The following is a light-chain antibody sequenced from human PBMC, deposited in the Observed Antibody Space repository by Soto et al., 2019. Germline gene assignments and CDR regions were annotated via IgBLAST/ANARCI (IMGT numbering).Light chain of an antibody. CDR1: QSLRSSY. V-gene: IGKV3-20*01. Sequence: EIVLTQSPGTLSLSPGERATLSCSASQSLRSSYLAWYQQKPGQAPRILIYAASSRATGIPDRFSGSGSETDFTLTISRLEPEDSAVYYCQQYDTSPRTFGQGTKVDIK. CDR3: QQYDTSPRT. J-gene: IGKJ1*01. CDR2: AAS.